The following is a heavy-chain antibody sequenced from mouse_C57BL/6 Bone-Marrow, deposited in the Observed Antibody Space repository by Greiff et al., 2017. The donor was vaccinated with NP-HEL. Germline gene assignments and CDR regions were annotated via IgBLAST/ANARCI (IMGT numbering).Heavy chain of an antibody. CDR2: INPNNGGT. CDR1: GYTFTDYY. V-gene: IGHV1-26*01. J-gene: IGHJ4*01. Sequence: EVKLQESGPELVKPGASVKISCKASGYTFTDYYMNWVKQSHGKSLEWIGDINPNNGGTSYNQKFKGKATLTVDKSSSTAYMELRSLTSEDSAVYYCARKGITTVVKDYAMDYWGQGTSVTVSA. CDR3: ARKGITTVVKDYAMDY. D-gene: IGHD1-1*01.